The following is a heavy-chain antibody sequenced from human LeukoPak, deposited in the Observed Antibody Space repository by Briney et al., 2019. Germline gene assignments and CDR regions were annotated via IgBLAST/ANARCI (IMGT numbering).Heavy chain of an antibody. CDR3: ARVKVEMATIGWLDP. CDR2: IEQDGGEE. D-gene: IGHD5-24*01. Sequence: QTGGSLRLSCAASGFTFSNYWMNWVRQAPGKGLEWVVNIEQDGGEENYVDSVKGRFTISRDNAKNSLYLQMNSLRAEDTAVYYCARVKVEMATIGWLDPWGQGTLVTVSS. J-gene: IGHJ5*02. V-gene: IGHV3-7*02. CDR1: GFTFSNYW.